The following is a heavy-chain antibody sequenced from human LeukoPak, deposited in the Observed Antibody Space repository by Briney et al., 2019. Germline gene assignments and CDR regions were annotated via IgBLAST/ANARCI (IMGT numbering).Heavy chain of an antibody. J-gene: IGHJ4*02. D-gene: IGHD3-9*01. CDR2: ISYDGSNK. CDR3: ARDRGDILTGYFDY. Sequence: GGSLRLSCAASGFTFSSYGMHWVRQAPGKGLEWVAVISYDGSNKYYADSVKGRFTISRDNSENTLYLQMNSLRAEDTAVYYCARDRGDILTGYFDYWGQGTLVTVSS. CDR1: GFTFSSYG. V-gene: IGHV3-30*19.